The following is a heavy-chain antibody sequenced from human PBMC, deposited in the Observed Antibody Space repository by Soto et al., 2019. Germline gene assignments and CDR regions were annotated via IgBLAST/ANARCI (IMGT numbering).Heavy chain of an antibody. D-gene: IGHD2-8*01. Sequence: SETLSLTCAVYGGSFSGYYWSWIRQPPGKGLEGIGEINHSGSTNYNPSLKSRVTISVDTSKNQFSLKLSSVTAADTAVYYCARTPWCMLLRWCAFDIWGQGTMVTVSS. CDR2: INHSGST. V-gene: IGHV4-34*01. CDR1: GGSFSGYY. J-gene: IGHJ3*02. CDR3: ARTPWCMLLRWCAFDI.